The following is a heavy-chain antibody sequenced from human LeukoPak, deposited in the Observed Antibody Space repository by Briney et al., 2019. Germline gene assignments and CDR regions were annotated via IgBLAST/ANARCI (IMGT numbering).Heavy chain of an antibody. V-gene: IGHV4-61*05. J-gene: IGHJ3*02. CDR1: GGPISSSSYY. CDR3: ARRITMLRGVRNDAFDI. Sequence: SETLSLTCTVSGGPISSSSYYWSWIRQPPGKGLEWIGYIYYSGSTNYNPSLKSRVTISVDTSKNQFSLKLSSVTAADTAVYYCARRITMLRGVRNDAFDIWGQGTMVTVSS. D-gene: IGHD3-10*01. CDR2: IYYSGST.